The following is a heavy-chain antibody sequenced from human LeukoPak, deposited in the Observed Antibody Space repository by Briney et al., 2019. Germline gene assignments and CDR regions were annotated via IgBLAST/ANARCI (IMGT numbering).Heavy chain of an antibody. D-gene: IGHD5-12*01. CDR3: ASGGYSGYGSRGEYYFDY. Sequence: ASVKVSCKTSGYTFTGYYIHWVRRAPGQGLEWMGWINPNSGGTNYAQKFQGGVTMTRDTSVSTAYMEVSRLRSDDTAVYYCASGGYSGYGSRGEYYFDYWGQGTLVTVSS. V-gene: IGHV1-2*02. CDR2: INPNSGGT. CDR1: GYTFTGYY. J-gene: IGHJ4*02.